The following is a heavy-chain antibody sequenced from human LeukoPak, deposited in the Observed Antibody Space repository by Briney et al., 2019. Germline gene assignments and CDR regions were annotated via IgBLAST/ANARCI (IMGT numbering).Heavy chain of an antibody. CDR1: GFTFSSYA. J-gene: IGHJ4*02. Sequence: PGGSLRPSCAASGFTFSSYAMSWVRQAPGKGLEWVSAISGSGGSTYYADSVKGRFIISRDNSKNTLYLQMNSLRAEDTAVYYCAKGIVVVVPAALDYWGQGTLVTVSS. V-gene: IGHV3-23*01. CDR2: ISGSGGST. D-gene: IGHD2-2*01. CDR3: AKGIVVVVPAALDY.